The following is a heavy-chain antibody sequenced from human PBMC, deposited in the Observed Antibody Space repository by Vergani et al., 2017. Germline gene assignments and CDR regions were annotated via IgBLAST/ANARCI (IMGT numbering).Heavy chain of an antibody. J-gene: IGHJ6*02. CDR2: INHSGST. CDR1: GGSFSGYY. V-gene: IGHV4-34*01. CDR3: ARGPKITIVEVVIKYGMDV. D-gene: IGHD3-3*01. Sequence: QVQLQQWGAGLLKPSETLSLTCAVYGGSFSGYYWSWIRQPPGKGLEWIGEINHSGSTNYNPSLKSRVTISVDTSKNQFSLKLSSLTAADTAVYYCARGPKITIVEVVIKYGMDVWGQGTTVTVSS.